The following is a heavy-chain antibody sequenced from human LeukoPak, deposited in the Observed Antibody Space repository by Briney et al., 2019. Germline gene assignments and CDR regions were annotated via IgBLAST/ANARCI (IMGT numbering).Heavy chain of an antibody. J-gene: IGHJ4*02. D-gene: IGHD5-18*01. CDR1: GYTFSFYY. CDR2: INPNSGGT. V-gene: IGHV1-2*02. CDR3: ATDVTD. Sequence: GASVTVSCKASGYTFSFYYMHWVRQAPGQGLEWMGWINPNSGGTKYAQKFQGRVTMTRDTSISTAYMELSRLRSDDTAVYYCATDVTDWGQGTLVTVSS.